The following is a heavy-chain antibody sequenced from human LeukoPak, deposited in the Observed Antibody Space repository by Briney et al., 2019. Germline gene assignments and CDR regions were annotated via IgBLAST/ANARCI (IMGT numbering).Heavy chain of an antibody. CDR1: GFTFSDYY. CDR2: ISSSGSTI. Sequence: GGSLRLSCAASGFTFSDYYMSWIRQAPGKGLEWVSHISSSGSTIYYADSVKGRFTISRDNAENSLYLQMNSLRAEDTAVYYCARDEPPQYYDFWSGYYRGSYYYYGMDVWGQGTTVTVPS. V-gene: IGHV3-11*01. D-gene: IGHD3-3*01. CDR3: ARDEPPQYYDFWSGYYRGSYYYYGMDV. J-gene: IGHJ6*02.